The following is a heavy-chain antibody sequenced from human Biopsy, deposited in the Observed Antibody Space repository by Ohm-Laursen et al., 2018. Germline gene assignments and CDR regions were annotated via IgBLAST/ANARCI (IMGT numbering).Heavy chain of an antibody. V-gene: IGHV3-23*01. CDR2: IGSDARST. Sequence: SLRLSCAASGFPFTGFSMDWVRQAPGKGLECVSSIGSDARSTLYADSVRGRFTISRDNSKNTLYLQIDNLRAEDTALYYCARAGPYYSDFWGQGTLVTVSS. CDR1: GFPFTGFS. CDR3: ARAGPYYSDF. J-gene: IGHJ4*02.